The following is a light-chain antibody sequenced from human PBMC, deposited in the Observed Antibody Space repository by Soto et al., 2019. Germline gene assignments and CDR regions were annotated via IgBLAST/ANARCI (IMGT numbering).Light chain of an antibody. CDR1: QTISSW. Sequence: DIQMTQSPSTLSGSVGDRVTITCRASQTISSWLAWYQQKPGKAPKLLISAASFLQSGVPSRFSGSGSGTHFTLTISSLQPEDFATYYCQQANSFPFTFGGGTKVDIK. J-gene: IGKJ4*01. CDR2: AAS. CDR3: QQANSFPFT. V-gene: IGKV1-12*02.